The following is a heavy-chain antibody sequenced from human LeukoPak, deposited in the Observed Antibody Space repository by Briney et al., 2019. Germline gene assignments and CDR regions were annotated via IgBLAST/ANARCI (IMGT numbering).Heavy chain of an antibody. Sequence: SQTLSLTSAVSGGSISSGGYSCSWIRQPPGKGLEWIGYIYHSGSTYYNPSLKSRVTISVDRSKNQFSLKLSSVTAADTAVYYCARWMPDTYSCAFDIWGQGTMVTVSS. CDR2: IYHSGST. J-gene: IGHJ3*02. CDR3: ARWMPDTYSCAFDI. D-gene: IGHD2-21*01. CDR1: GGSISSGGYS. V-gene: IGHV4-30-2*01.